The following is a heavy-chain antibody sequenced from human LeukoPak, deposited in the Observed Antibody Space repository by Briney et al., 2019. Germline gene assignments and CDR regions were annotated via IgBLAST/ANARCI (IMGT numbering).Heavy chain of an antibody. V-gene: IGHV3-23*01. J-gene: IGHJ5*02. CDR1: GFIFNNYG. CDR2: ISNDGGGT. Sequence: PGGSLRLSCAASGFIFNNYGLIWVRQAPGKGLEWVSAISNDGGGTNYADFVKGRFTISRDNSKNTLFLQMNSLRAEDTALYYCAKGSSGYFVDLWGQGTLATVSS. CDR3: AKGSSGYFVDL. D-gene: IGHD3-22*01.